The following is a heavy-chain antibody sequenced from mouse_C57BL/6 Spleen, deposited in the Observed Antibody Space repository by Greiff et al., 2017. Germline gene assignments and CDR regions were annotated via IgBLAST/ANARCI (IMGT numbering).Heavy chain of an antibody. CDR2: IYPRSGNT. D-gene: IGHD2-1*01. CDR3: ARYGVYGNYWAWFAY. J-gene: IGHJ3*01. Sequence: VQLQQSGAELARPGASVKLSCKASGYTFTSYGISWVKQRTGQGLEWIGEIYPRSGNTYYNEKFKGKATLTADKSSSTAYMALRSLTSEDSAVYFCARYGVYGNYWAWFAYWGQGTLVTVSA. V-gene: IGHV1-81*01. CDR1: GYTFTSYG.